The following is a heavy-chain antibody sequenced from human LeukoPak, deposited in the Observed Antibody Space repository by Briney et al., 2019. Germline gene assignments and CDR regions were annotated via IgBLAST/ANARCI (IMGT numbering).Heavy chain of an antibody. D-gene: IGHD3-22*01. CDR2: ISGSGGST. Sequence: PGGSLRLSCAASGFTFSSYAMSWVRQAPGKGLEWVSAISGSGGSTYCADSVKGRFTISRDNSKNTLYLQMNSLRAEDTAVYYCAKVSGDYYDSSGYYLEAFDIWGQGTMVTVSS. J-gene: IGHJ3*02. CDR1: GFTFSSYA. V-gene: IGHV3-23*01. CDR3: AKVSGDYYDSSGYYLEAFDI.